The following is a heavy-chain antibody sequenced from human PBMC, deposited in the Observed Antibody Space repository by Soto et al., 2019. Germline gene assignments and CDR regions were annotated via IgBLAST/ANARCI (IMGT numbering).Heavy chain of an antibody. Sequence: QLQLQESGPGLVKPSETLSLTCTVSGGSISSSSYYWGWIRQPPGKGLEWIGSISYSGSTYYNPSLKSRFTISVDTSKNQFSLKLSSVTAADTAVYYCARLHFEVAGPIDYWGQGTLVTVSS. CDR1: GGSISSSSYY. CDR2: ISYSGST. D-gene: IGHD6-19*01. J-gene: IGHJ4*02. CDR3: ARLHFEVAGPIDY. V-gene: IGHV4-39*01.